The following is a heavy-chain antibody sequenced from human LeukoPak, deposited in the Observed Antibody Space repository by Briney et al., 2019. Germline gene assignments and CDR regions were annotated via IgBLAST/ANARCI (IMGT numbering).Heavy chain of an antibody. V-gene: IGHV3-74*01. D-gene: IGHD3-10*01. J-gene: IGHJ4*02. Sequence: GGSLRLSCAASGFTFGSYWIHWVRQVPGKGLVWVSRIATDGSMPSYADSVKGRLTISRDNAKNTVSLQMNSLRVEDTAVYYCARGGVRGVLQNDYWGQGTLVTVSS. CDR1: GFTFGSYW. CDR2: IATDGSMP. CDR3: ARGGVRGVLQNDY.